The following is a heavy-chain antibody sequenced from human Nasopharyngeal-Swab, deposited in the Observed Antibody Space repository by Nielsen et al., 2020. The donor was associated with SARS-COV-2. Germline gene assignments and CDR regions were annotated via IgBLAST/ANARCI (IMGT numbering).Heavy chain of an antibody. Sequence: ARPATRRELEWMGRINPNSGGTNYAQKFQGRDTMTRDTSISTAYMELSRLRSDDTAVYYCSRGNYDSSGYYYNFDYWGQGTLVTVSS. CDR2: INPNSGGT. V-gene: IGHV1-2*06. CDR3: SRGNYDSSGYYYNFDY. D-gene: IGHD3-22*01. J-gene: IGHJ4*02.